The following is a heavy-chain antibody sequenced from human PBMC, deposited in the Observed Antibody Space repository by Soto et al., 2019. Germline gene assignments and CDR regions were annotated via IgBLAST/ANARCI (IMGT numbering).Heavy chain of an antibody. J-gene: IGHJ6*02. CDR3: ARSLVRGVLSYYYGMDV. CDR2: ISYDGSNK. CDR1: GFTFSSYA. D-gene: IGHD6-13*01. V-gene: IGHV3-30-3*01. Sequence: PGGSLRLSCAASGFTFSSYAMHWVRQAPGKGLEWVAVISYDGSNKYYADSVKGRFTISRDNSKNTLYLQMNSLRAEDTAVYYCARSLVRGVLSYYYGMDVWGQGTTVTVSS.